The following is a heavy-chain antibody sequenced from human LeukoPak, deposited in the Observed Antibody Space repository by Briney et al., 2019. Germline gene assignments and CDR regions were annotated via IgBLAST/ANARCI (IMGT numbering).Heavy chain of an antibody. V-gene: IGHV1-46*01. CDR2: VNPSGGST. CDR3: ARDAF. D-gene: IGHD3-3*02. CDR1: GYSFTSIY. Sequence: ASVKVSCKTAGYSFTSIYIHWIRQAPGQRLEWMGMVNPSGGSTVSAQKFQDRVNMTADTSTRTVHMEMTGLRSDDTAIYYCARDAFWGQGTLVTVSS. J-gene: IGHJ4*02.